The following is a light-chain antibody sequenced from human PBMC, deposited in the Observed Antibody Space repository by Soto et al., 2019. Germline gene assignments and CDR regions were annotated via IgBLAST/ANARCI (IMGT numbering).Light chain of an antibody. V-gene: IGLV1-51*01. CDR1: SSNIGNNY. CDR2: DNN. CDR3: GTWDSSLSAYV. Sequence: HSVLTQPPSVSAAPVQKVTISCSGSSSNIGNNYVSWYRQLPGTAPKLLIYDNNKRPSGIPDRFSGSKSGTSATLGITGLQTGDEADYYCGTWDSSLSAYVFGTGNKVTVL. J-gene: IGLJ1*01.